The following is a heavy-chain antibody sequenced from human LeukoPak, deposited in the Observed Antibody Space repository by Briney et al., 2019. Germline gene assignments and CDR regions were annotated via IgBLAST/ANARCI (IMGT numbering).Heavy chain of an antibody. V-gene: IGHV4-59*01. CDR1: GGSISSYY. D-gene: IGHD4-17*01. J-gene: IGHJ3*02. CDR2: IYYSGST. Sequence: PSETLSLTCTVSGGSISSYYWSWIRQPPGKGLEWIGYIYYSGSTNYNPSHKSRVTISVDTSKNQFSLKLSSVTAADTAVYYCARETDDYGDYVHDAFDIWGQGTMVTVSS. CDR3: ARETDDYGDYVHDAFDI.